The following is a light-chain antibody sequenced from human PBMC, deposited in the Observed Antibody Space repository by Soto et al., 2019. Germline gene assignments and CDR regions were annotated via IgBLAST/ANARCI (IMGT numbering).Light chain of an antibody. J-gene: IGLJ1*01. CDR1: SSDVGGYNY. CDR2: DVN. V-gene: IGLV2-11*01. CDR3: CSYAGRYTFYV. Sequence: QSALTQPRSVSGSPGQSVTISCTGTSSDVGGYNYVSWYQQHPGKPPQLMIYDVNKRPSGVPDRFSGSKSGTTASLTISGLQAEDEADYYCCSYAGRYTFYVFGTGTKVTVL.